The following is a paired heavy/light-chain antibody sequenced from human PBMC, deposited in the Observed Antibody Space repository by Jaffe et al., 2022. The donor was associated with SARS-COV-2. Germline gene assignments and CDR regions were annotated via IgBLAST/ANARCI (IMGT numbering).Heavy chain of an antibody. CDR2: ISGDGDST. Sequence: EVQLVESGGGLVQPGGSLRLSCAASGYTFRNYAMSWVRQAPGKGLQWVSAISGDGDSTYYADSVKGRFTISRDNSKNTVYLQMNSLRAEDRALYYCATSRESSGYYNFDYWGQGTLVAVSS. D-gene: IGHD3-22*01. CDR1: GYTFRNYA. V-gene: IGHV3-23*04. J-gene: IGHJ4*02. CDR3: ATSRESSGYYNFDY.
Light chain of an antibody. CDR1: QSISSY. CDR3: QQSYSTPPT. Sequence: DIQMTQSPSSLSASVGDGVTITCRASQSISSYLNWYQQKPGKAPKLLIHAASSLQSGVPSRFSGSGSGTDFTLTISSLQPEDFATYSCQQSYSTPPTFGQGTKVEVK. V-gene: IGKV1-39*01. J-gene: IGKJ1*01. CDR2: AAS.